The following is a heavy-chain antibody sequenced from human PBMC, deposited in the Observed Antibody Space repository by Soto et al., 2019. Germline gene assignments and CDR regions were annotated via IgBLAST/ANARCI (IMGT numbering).Heavy chain of an antibody. D-gene: IGHD1-26*01. CDR3: ARLGGSYAVPHFDY. J-gene: IGHJ4*02. CDR2: INHSGST. Sequence: SETLSLTCAVYGGSFSGYYWSWIRQPPGKGLEWIGEINHSGSTYYNPSLKSRVTISVDTSKNQFSLKLSSVTAADTAVYYCARLGGSYAVPHFDYWGQGTLVTVSS. CDR1: GGSFSGYY. V-gene: IGHV4-34*09.